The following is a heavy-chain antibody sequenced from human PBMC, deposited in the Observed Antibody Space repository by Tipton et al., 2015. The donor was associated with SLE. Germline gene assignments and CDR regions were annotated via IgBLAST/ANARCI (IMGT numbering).Heavy chain of an antibody. J-gene: IGHJ3*02. CDR1: GFSFVSYA. D-gene: IGHD3-10*01. Sequence: SLRLSCAASGFSFVSYAISWVRQSPGKGLEWVSAISGSGGSTYYADSVKGRFTISRDNSKKTLYLQMNSLRAEDTAVYYCAKAYFGSGSLDAFDMWGQGTMVTVSS. CDR2: ISGSGGST. CDR3: AKAYFGSGSLDAFDM. V-gene: IGHV3-23*01.